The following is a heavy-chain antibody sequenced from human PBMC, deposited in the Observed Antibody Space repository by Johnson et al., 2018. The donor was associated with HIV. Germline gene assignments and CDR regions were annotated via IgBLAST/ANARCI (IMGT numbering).Heavy chain of an antibody. V-gene: IGHV3-66*02. CDR3: AKDREAWYISRWSPTDAFDI. CDR2: IYSGGST. D-gene: IGHD6-13*01. J-gene: IGHJ3*02. CDR1: GLIVSSSY. Sequence: VQLVESGGGLVQPGGSLRLSCAASGLIVSSSYMTWVRQGPGKGLEWVSVIYSGGSTYYADSVKGRFTVSRDNSKNTLYLQMISLRAEDTAVYYCAKDREAWYISRWSPTDAFDIWGQGTMVTVSS.